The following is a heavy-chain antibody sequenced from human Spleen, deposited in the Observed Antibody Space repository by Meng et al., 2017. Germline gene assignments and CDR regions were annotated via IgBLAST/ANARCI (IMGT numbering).Heavy chain of an antibody. Sequence: GESLKISCAASGFTFNNYEMTWVRQAPGKGLEWISYISSLGSTIHYAASVKGRFTISRDNSKNSLYLQMNSLTAEETAVYYCARVVWYFDLWGRGTLVTVSS. CDR2: ISSLGSTI. J-gene: IGHJ2*01. V-gene: IGHV3-48*03. CDR1: GFTFNNYE. CDR3: ARVVWYFDL.